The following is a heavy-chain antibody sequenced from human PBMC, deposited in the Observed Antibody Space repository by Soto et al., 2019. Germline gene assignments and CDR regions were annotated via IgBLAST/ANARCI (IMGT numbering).Heavy chain of an antibody. Sequence: PSETLSLTCTVSGGSISSYYWSWIRQPPGKGLEWIGYIYYSGSTNYNPSLKSRVTISVDTSKNQFSLKLSSVTAADTAVYYCARSSMTTVTTFDYWGQGTLVTVSS. J-gene: IGHJ4*02. V-gene: IGHV4-59*01. CDR2: IYYSGST. CDR1: GGSISSYY. D-gene: IGHD4-17*01. CDR3: ARSSMTTVTTFDY.